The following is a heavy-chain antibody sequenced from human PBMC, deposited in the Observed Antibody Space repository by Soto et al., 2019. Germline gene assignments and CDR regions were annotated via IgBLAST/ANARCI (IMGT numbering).Heavy chain of an antibody. J-gene: IGHJ3*02. CDR1: GGSISSGDYY. V-gene: IGHV4-30-4*01. CDR2: IYYSGST. D-gene: IGHD2-15*01. Sequence: PSETLSLTCTVSGGSISSGDYYWSWIRQPPGKGLEWIGYIYYSGSTYYNPSLKSRVTISVDTSKNQFSLKLSSVTAADTAVYYCARDADHCSGGSCYGGLAFDIWGQGTMVTVSS. CDR3: ARDADHCSGGSCYGGLAFDI.